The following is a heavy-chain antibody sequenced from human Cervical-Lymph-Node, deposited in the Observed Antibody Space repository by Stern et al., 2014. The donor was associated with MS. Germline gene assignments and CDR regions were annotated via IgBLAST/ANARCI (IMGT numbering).Heavy chain of an antibody. CDR2: INLDTGGT. CDR3: ARGADMERFQIDY. CDR1: GYIFTGY. V-gene: IGHV1-2*06. Sequence: MQLVESGAEVKKAGASVKVSCKASGYIFTGYMHWIRQTPGQGPEWMGRINLDTGGTDYAQNFQGRVTMTGDTSITTAYMELTSLRYDDTAVYFCARGADMERFQIDYWGQGTLVTVSS. D-gene: IGHD1-1*01. J-gene: IGHJ4*02.